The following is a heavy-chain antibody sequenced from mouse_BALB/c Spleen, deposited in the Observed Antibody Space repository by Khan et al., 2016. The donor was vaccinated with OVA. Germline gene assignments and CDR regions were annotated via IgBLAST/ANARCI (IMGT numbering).Heavy chain of an antibody. V-gene: IGHV3-2*02. Sequence: EVQLKQSGPGLVKPSQSLSLTCTVTGYSITSEYTWNWIRQFPGNKLEWMGFISYSGNTRYNPSLKSRISITRDTSKNQFFLQLNSVTSEDTATYYCGRKDCYGCDPFPYWGQGTLVTVSA. CDR1: GYSITSEYT. J-gene: IGHJ3*01. CDR3: GRKDCYGCDPFPY. D-gene: IGHD2-2*01. CDR2: ISYSGNT.